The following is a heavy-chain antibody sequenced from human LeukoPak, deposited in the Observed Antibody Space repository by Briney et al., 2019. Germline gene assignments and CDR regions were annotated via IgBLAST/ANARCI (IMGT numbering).Heavy chain of an antibody. CDR2: IIPIFGTA. J-gene: IGHJ1*01. CDR1: GGTFSSYA. Sequence: SVKVSCKASGGTFSSYAISWVRQAPGQGLEWVGGIIPIFGTANYAQKFQGRVTITADESTSTAYMELSSLRSEDTAVYYCARDGEYCSSTSCPFQHWGQGTLVTVSS. D-gene: IGHD2-2*01. V-gene: IGHV1-69*01. CDR3: ARDGEYCSSTSCPFQH.